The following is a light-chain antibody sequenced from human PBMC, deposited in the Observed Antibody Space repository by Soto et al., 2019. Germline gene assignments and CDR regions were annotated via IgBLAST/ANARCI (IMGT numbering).Light chain of an antibody. Sequence: DIQMTQSPSSLSASVGDSLTLNFRASQTVTSYLNWYQQKPGKAPKLLIYAASTLQSGVPSRFSGSGSGTEFTLTIISLQPEDFATYYCQQSYRFPKTFGRGTKVDIK. CDR3: QQSYRFPKT. CDR2: AAS. V-gene: IGKV1-39*01. J-gene: IGKJ1*01. CDR1: QTVTSY.